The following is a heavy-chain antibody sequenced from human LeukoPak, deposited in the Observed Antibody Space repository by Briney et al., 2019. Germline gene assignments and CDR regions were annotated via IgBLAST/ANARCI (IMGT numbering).Heavy chain of an antibody. CDR1: GFTFSSYW. D-gene: IGHD1-26*01. CDR3: ARDPGASYQAY. J-gene: IGHJ4*02. V-gene: IGHV3-74*01. Sequence: PGGSLRLSCAASGFTFSSYWMHWVRQAPGKGLVWVSGINSDGSSTIYADSVKGRFTISRDNAKNTLDLQMNSLGAEDTAVYYCARDPGASYQAYWGQGTLVTVSS. CDR2: INSDGSST.